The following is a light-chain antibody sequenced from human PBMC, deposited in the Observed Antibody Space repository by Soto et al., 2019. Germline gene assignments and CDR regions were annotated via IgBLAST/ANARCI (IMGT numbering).Light chain of an antibody. V-gene: IGKV2-30*02. Sequence: EVVMTQSPLSLPVTLGQPASISCKSSQSLVHSNGNTYLNWFQQRPGHSPRRLIFQVSNRVYGVPDRFNGSGSGTDFTLTISRVEAEDAGVSYCLQGTNWPGTFGQGTKLEIK. J-gene: IGKJ2*01. CDR3: LQGTNWPGT. CDR1: QSLVHSNGNTY. CDR2: QVS.